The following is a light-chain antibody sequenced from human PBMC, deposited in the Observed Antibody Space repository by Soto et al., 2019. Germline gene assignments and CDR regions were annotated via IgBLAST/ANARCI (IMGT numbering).Light chain of an antibody. CDR2: GNI. CDR1: SSNIGAGYD. V-gene: IGLV1-40*01. CDR3: QSYDSSLSVV. J-gene: IGLJ2*01. Sequence: QSVLTQPPSVSGAPGQRVTISCTGSSSNIGAGYDVHWYQQLPGTAPKLLIYGNINRPSGVPDRFSGSKSGTSASLAITGLQAEDEADYYCQSYDSSLSVVFGGGTNSPS.